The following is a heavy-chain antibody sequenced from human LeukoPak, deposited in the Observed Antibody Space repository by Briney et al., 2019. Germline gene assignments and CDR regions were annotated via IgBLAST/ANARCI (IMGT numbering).Heavy chain of an antibody. CDR2: ISYDGSNK. CDR1: GFTFDDYA. D-gene: IGHD3-10*01. V-gene: IGHV3-30*18. CDR3: AKDASRWFGEYYFDY. Sequence: GGSLRLSCAASGFTFDDYAMHWVRQAPGKGLEWVAVISYDGSNKYYADSVKGRFTISRDNSKNTLYLQMNSLRAEDTAVYYCAKDASRWFGEYYFDYWGQGTLVTVSS. J-gene: IGHJ4*02.